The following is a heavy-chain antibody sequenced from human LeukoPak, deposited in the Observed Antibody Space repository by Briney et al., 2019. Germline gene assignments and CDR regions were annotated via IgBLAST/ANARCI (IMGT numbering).Heavy chain of an antibody. CDR2: IYYSGST. V-gene: IGHV4-39*01. CDR1: GGSISSSSYY. CDR3: ARLPGFRDAFDI. J-gene: IGHJ3*02. Sequence: PSETLSLTCTVSGGSISSSSYYWGWIRQPPGKGLEWIGSIYYSGSTYYNPSLKSRVIISVDTSKNQFSLKLSSVTAADTAVYYCARLPGFRDAFDIWGQGTMVTVSS.